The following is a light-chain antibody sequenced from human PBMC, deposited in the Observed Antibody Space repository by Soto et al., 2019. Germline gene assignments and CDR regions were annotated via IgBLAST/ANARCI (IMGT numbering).Light chain of an antibody. V-gene: IGKV1-39*01. J-gene: IGKJ4*01. CDR1: MRISNY. CDR3: QHSHSTPLT. CDR2: GAS. Sequence: DIQVIQSPSSLSASVGDRVTITCRASMRISNYLNWYQQKPGKAPKLLISGASTLQSGVPSRFSGSGSGADFTLTISSLQTDDSATDDWQHSHSTPLTFGGGTKLEIK.